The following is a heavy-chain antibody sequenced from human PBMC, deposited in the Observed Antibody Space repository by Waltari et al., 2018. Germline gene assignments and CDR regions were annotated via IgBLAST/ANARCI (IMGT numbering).Heavy chain of an antibody. CDR1: GFTFRSYS. Sequence: EVQLVESGGGLIQPGESLRLSCAASGFTFRSYSMNWVRQAPGKGLEWVASISTSSIYIYYADAVKGRFTISRDNARKSLFLEMNTLRTDDTAIYYCARGGSNSGSGSDNWFDPWGQGTLVTVSS. D-gene: IGHD3-10*01. J-gene: IGHJ5*02. V-gene: IGHV3-21*02. CDR2: ISTSSIYI. CDR3: ARGGSNSGSGSDNWFDP.